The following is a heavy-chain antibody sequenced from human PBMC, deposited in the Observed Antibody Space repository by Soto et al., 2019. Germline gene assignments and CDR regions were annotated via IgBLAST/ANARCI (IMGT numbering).Heavy chain of an antibody. V-gene: IGHV1-18*04. Sequence: QVQLVQSGAEVKKPGASVKVSCKASGYTFTSYGISWVRQAPGQGLEWMGWISGYNGNTNYAQKRQGRVTMTTDTYTSTAYMELRSLRSDATAVYYCERDGNYDFWSGYWSHLGYYGMAVWGQGTTVTVSS. D-gene: IGHD3-3*01. J-gene: IGHJ6*02. CDR3: ERDGNYDFWSGYWSHLGYYGMAV. CDR1: GYTFTSYG. CDR2: ISGYNGNT.